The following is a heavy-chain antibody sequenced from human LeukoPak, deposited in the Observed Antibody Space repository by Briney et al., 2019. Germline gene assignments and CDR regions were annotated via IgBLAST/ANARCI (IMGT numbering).Heavy chain of an antibody. CDR2: IGYTGTT. CDR1: GGSISTRNHY. V-gene: IGHV4-39*01. J-gene: IGHJ4*02. D-gene: IGHD2-8*02. CDR3: ARRMGSGATYPRTFDY. Sequence: PSETLSLTCTVTGGSISTRNHYWGWLRQPPGKGLEWIGSIGYTGTTNSNPSLKSRVTLSVGTSKNQVSPTLSSVTAADTAVYFCARRMGSGATYPRTFDYWGQGTLVTVSS.